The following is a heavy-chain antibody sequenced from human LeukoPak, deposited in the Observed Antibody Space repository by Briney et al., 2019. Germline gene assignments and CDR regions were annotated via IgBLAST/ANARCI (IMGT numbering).Heavy chain of an antibody. CDR3: ARVPGPAAQIDY. J-gene: IGHJ4*02. CDR1: GYTFTGYY. CDR2: INPNSGGT. D-gene: IGHD2-15*01. V-gene: IGHV1-2*02. Sequence: ASVKVSCKASGYTFTGYYMHWVRQAPGQGLEWMGWINPNSGGTNYAQKFQGRATMTRDTSISTAYMELSRLRSDDTAVYYCARVPGPAAQIDYWGQGTLVTVSS.